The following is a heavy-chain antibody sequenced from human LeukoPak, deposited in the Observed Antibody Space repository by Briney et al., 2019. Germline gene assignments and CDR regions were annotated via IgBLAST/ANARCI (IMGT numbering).Heavy chain of an antibody. V-gene: IGHV3-21*04. CDR2: ISSSSSYI. D-gene: IGHD3-3*01. CDR3: AREVYDFWSGYSTVDY. Sequence: PGGSLRLSCAASGFTFSSYSMNWVRQAPGKGLEWVSSISSSSSYIYYADSVKGRFTISRDNAKNSLYLQMNSLRAEDTAVYYCAREVYDFWSGYSTVDYWGQGTLVTVSS. CDR1: GFTFSSYS. J-gene: IGHJ4*02.